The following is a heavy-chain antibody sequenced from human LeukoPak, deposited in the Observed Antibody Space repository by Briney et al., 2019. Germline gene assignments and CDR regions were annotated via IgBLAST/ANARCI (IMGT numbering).Heavy chain of an antibody. D-gene: IGHD3-10*01. V-gene: IGHV3-30*04. CDR2: ISYDGRNQ. CDR3: AREDSYYYGSGSYPFDY. J-gene: IGHJ4*02. CDR1: GFTFSTYA. Sequence: QTGGSLRLSCAASGFTFSTYAMHWVRQAPGKGLEWVTLISYDGRNQYYGQSVKGRFTISRDNAKNSLYLQMNSLRAEDTAVYYCAREDSYYYGSGSYPFDYWGQGTLVTVSS.